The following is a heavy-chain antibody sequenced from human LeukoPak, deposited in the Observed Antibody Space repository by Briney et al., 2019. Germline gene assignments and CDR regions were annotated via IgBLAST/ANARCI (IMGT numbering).Heavy chain of an antibody. D-gene: IGHD6-19*01. CDR3: ARHPASIAVAKGGFDY. CDR2: IYYSGST. J-gene: IGHJ4*02. Sequence: SETLSLTCTVSGDSISSYYWSWIRQPPGKGLEWIGYIYYSGSTNYNPSLKSRVTISVDTSKNQFSLKLSSVTAADTAVYYCARHPASIAVAKGGFDYWGQGTLVTVSS. V-gene: IGHV4-59*08. CDR1: GDSISSYY.